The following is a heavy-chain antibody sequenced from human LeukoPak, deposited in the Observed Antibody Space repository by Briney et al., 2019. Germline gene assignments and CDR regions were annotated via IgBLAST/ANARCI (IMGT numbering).Heavy chain of an antibody. D-gene: IGHD6-13*01. J-gene: IGHJ5*02. CDR2: ISGSGGST. CDR3: AKDLGGAAAVTFNWFDP. CDR1: GFTFSSYA. Sequence: QTGGSLRLSCAASGFTFSSYAMSWVRQAPGKGLEWVSAISGSGGSTYYADSVKGRFTISRDNSKNTLYLQMNSLRAEDTAVYYCAKDLGGAAAVTFNWFDPWGQGTLVTVSS. V-gene: IGHV3-23*01.